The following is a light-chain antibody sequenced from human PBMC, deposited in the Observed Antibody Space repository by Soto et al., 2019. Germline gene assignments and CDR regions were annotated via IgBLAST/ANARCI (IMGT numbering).Light chain of an antibody. CDR2: DES. Sequence: EIVMMQFPATLSVSPRERVTLSCRASQSVSQSVTTNLAWYQQKPGQAARLLIFDESARAVDIPGRFSGSKSGTEFTLTISSLQPEDFAVYYCHQYDSWTFGQGTKVDI. CDR1: QSVSQSVTTN. J-gene: IGKJ1*01. CDR3: HQYDSWT. V-gene: IGKV3D-15*02.